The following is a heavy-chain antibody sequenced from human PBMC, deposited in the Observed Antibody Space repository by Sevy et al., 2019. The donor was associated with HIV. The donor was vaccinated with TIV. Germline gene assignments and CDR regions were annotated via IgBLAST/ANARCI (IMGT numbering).Heavy chain of an antibody. CDR3: AGDRDRGYFDP. J-gene: IGHJ5*02. Sequence: ASVKVSCKTSGGTFSGYSISWLRQAPGQGLGWMGGIIAISGTTNYLQRFQGRITITADVSTRTVYMELRSLRIEDTAIYFCAGDRDRGYFDPWGQGTLVTVSS. CDR2: IIAISGTT. D-gene: IGHD6-13*01. CDR1: GGTFSGYS. V-gene: IGHV1-69*13.